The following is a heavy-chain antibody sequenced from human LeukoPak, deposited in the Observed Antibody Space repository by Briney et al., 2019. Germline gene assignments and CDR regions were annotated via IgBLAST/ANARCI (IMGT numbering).Heavy chain of an antibody. CDR2: ISGSGGST. V-gene: IGHV3-23*01. D-gene: IGHD6-19*01. J-gene: IGHJ5*02. Sequence: GSLRLSCAASGFTFSSYAMSWVRQAPGKGLEWVSAISGSGGSTYYADSVKGRFTISRDNSKNTLYLQMNSLRAEDTAVHYCAKDLDSSGWYSNWFDPWGQGTLVTVSS. CDR1: GFTFSSYA. CDR3: AKDLDSSGWYSNWFDP.